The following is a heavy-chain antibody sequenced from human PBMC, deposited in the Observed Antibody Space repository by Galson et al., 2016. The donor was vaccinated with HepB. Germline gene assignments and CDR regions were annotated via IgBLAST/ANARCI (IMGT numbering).Heavy chain of an antibody. CDR3: AKSRDHYPKVDY. V-gene: IGHV3-23*01. Sequence: SLRLSCAASGFTLSDYAMSWVRQAPGKGLEWVSGISAISVSGGTTWYADSVKGRFTISSDNSKNTLFLQMDSLRAEDTAIYYCAKSRDHYPKVDYWGQGTLVTVSS. CDR2: ISVSGGTT. D-gene: IGHD1-26*01. J-gene: IGHJ4*02. CDR1: GFTLSDYA.